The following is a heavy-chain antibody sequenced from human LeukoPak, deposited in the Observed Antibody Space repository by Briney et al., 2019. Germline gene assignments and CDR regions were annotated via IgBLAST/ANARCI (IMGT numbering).Heavy chain of an antibody. D-gene: IGHD6-19*01. Sequence: SETLSLTCTVSVGIISSNYWSWIRHPPGKGLEWIGYIYYSGSTNYNPSLKSRVTISVDTSKNQFSLKLSSVTAADTAVYYCARAQWNYLDYWGQGTLVTVSS. CDR2: IYYSGST. CDR1: VGIISSNY. CDR3: ARAQWNYLDY. V-gene: IGHV4-59*01. J-gene: IGHJ4*02.